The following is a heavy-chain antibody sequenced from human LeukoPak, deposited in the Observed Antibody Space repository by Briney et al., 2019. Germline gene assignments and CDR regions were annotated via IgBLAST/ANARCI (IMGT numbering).Heavy chain of an antibody. CDR2: ISYDGSNK. J-gene: IGHJ4*02. CDR3: AKDLAYSNFQNFDY. D-gene: IGHD4-11*01. Sequence: GGSLRLSCAASGFIFSSYGMYWVRQAPGKGLEWVAVISYDGSNKYYADSVKGRFTISRDNSKNTLYLQMNSLRAEDTAVYYCAKDLAYSNFQNFDYWGQGTLVTVSS. V-gene: IGHV3-30*18. CDR1: GFIFSSYG.